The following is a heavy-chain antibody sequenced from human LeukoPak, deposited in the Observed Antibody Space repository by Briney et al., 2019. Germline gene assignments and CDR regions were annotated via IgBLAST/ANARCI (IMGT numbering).Heavy chain of an antibody. V-gene: IGHV4-59*11. J-gene: IGHJ4*02. CDR3: ARGYYGLLGYFDY. Sequence: KPSETLSLTCTVSGGSISSHYWSWIRQPPGKGLEWIGYIYYRGTTNYNPSLKSRVTTSVDKSKNQFSLRLTSVTAADTAVYYCARGYYGLLGYFDYWGQGTLVTVSS. CDR2: IYYRGTT. CDR1: GGSISSHY. D-gene: IGHD2/OR15-2a*01.